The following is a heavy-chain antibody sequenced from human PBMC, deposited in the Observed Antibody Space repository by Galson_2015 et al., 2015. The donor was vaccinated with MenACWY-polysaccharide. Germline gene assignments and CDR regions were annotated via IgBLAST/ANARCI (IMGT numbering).Heavy chain of an antibody. D-gene: IGHD3-3*01. CDR1: GGPVRIGGYS. Sequence: PLSLTCPVSGGPVRIGGYSWNWFRQHPGTGLEWIGWTYNSGSTNFNPSLKSRITISIDASKNQFSLTLSSVTAADTAVYYCAISKTTSECFGWFDPWGRGSLVTVSS. J-gene: IGHJ5*02. CDR3: AISKTTSECFGWFDP. V-gene: IGHV4-31*03. CDR2: TYNSGST.